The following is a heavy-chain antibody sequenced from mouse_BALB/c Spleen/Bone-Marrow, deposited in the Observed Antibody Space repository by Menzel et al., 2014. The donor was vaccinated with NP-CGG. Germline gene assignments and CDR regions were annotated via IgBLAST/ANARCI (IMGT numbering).Heavy chain of an antibody. V-gene: IGHV5-12*02. Sequence: EVQLVESGGGLVQPGGSLKLSCATSGFTFSDYYMYWVRQTPEKRLEWVAYITKGGGSTYYPDIVKGRFTISRDNAKNTLYLQMSRLKSEDTAMYYCARQLAYAMDYWGQGTSVTVSP. CDR1: GFTFSDYY. D-gene: IGHD4-1*01. J-gene: IGHJ4*01. CDR2: ITKGGGST. CDR3: ARQLAYAMDY.